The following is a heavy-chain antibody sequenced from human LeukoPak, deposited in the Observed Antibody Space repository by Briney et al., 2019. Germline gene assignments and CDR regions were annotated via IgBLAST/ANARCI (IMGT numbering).Heavy chain of an antibody. CDR2: ISSSSSYI. Sequence: GGSLRLSCAASGFTVSNNYMSWVRQAPGKGLEWVSSISSSSSYIYYADSMKGRFTISRDNAKNSLYLQMNSLRAEDTAVYYCARVMGSGDAFDIWGQGTMVTVSS. CDR3: ARVMGSGDAFDI. V-gene: IGHV3-21*01. D-gene: IGHD6-19*01. J-gene: IGHJ3*02. CDR1: GFTVSNNY.